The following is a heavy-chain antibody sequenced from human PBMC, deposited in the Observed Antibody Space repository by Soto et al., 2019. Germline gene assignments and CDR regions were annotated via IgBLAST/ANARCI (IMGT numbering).Heavy chain of an antibody. CDR2: INPNVGGT. CDR3: ARGGRDVPRTPYDT. J-gene: IGHJ5*02. CDR1: GYTFSDYY. Sequence: QVQLVQSGAEVKKPGASVYVSCKASGYTFSDYYLHWLRQAPGQGLEWMGWINPNVGGTNYARKFQGRVTMTRDTSISTVYMKLTRLSPDDTAIYYCARGGRDVPRTPYDTWGQGTLVTVSS. D-gene: IGHD3-16*01. V-gene: IGHV1-2*02.